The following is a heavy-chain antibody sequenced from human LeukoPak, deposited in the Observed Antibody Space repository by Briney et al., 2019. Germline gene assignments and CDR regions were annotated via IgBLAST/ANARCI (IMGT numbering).Heavy chain of an antibody. J-gene: IGHJ3*02. CDR3: ARQGRISMIVVLIEDAFDI. CDR2: IYYSGST. Sequence: SETLSLTCTVSGGSTRSYYWGWIRQPPGKGLEWIGSIYYSGSTYYNPSLKSRVTISVDTSKNQFSLKLSSVTAADTAVYYCARQGRISMIVVLIEDAFDIWGQGTMVTVSS. V-gene: IGHV4-39*01. CDR1: GGSTRSYY. D-gene: IGHD3-22*01.